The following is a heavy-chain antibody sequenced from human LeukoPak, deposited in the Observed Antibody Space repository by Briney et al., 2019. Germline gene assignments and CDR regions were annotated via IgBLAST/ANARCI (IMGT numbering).Heavy chain of an antibody. CDR2: ISSSGSTI. V-gene: IGHV3-48*03. D-gene: IGHD5-12*01. CDR1: GFTFSSYE. Sequence: PGGSLRLSCAASGFTFSSYEMNWVRQAPGKGLEWVSYISSSGSTIYYADSVKGRFTISRDNAKNTLYLQMNSLRAEDTAVYYCARVGVATRIYYYYYMDVWGKGTTVTISS. CDR3: ARVGVATRIYYYYYMDV. J-gene: IGHJ6*03.